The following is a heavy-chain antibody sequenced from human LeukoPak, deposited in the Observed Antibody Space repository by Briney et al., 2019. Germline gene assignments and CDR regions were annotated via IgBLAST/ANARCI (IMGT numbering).Heavy chain of an antibody. CDR3: ARVGIVVVPAAHRWFDP. D-gene: IGHD2-2*01. CDR1: GFTFSSYS. Sequence: GGSLRLSCAASGFTFSSYSMNWVRQAPGKGLEWVSSISSSSSYIYYADSVKGRFTISRDNAKNSLYLQMNSLGAEDTAVYYCARVGIVVVPAAHRWFDPWGQGTLVTVSS. J-gene: IGHJ5*02. V-gene: IGHV3-21*01. CDR2: ISSSSSYI.